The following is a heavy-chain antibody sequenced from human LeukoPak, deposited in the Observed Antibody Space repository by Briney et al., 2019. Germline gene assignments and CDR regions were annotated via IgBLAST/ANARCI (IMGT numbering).Heavy chain of an antibody. J-gene: IGHJ4*02. V-gene: IGHV3-9*01. CDR2: ISWNSGSI. D-gene: IGHD3-10*01. Sequence: PGGSLRLSCAASGFTFDDYAMHWVRQAPGKGLEWVSGISWNSGSIGYADSVKGRFTISRDNAKNSLYLQMNSLRAEDTALYYCAKIRGYGSGSLFDYWGQGTLVTVSS. CDR3: AKIRGYGSGSLFDY. CDR1: GFTFDDYA.